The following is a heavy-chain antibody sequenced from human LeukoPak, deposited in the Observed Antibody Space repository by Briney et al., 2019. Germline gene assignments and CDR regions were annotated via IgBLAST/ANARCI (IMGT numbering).Heavy chain of an antibody. Sequence: SETLSLTCTVSGGSISSYYWSWIRQPPGKGLEWIGYIYYSGSTNYNPSLKSRVTISVDPSKNQFSLKLSSVTAADTAVYYCARARSPSVDYYMDVWGKGTTVTVSS. V-gene: IGHV4-59*01. CDR2: IYYSGST. J-gene: IGHJ6*03. CDR1: GGSISSYY. CDR3: ARARSPSVDYYMDV.